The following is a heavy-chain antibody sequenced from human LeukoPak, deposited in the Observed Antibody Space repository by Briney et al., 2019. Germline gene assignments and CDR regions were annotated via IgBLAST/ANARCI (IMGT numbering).Heavy chain of an antibody. J-gene: IGHJ4*02. Sequence: SETLSLTCTLSGGSLRSHYWSWIRQPPGKALEWLGHIYYSGSTKYNPSLKSRVTISVDTSKNQFSLKLSSVTAADTAVYYCARVTTAGYTGVNFDYWGQGTPVTVSS. CDR1: GGSLRSHY. CDR2: IYYSGST. V-gene: IGHV4-59*11. CDR3: ARVTTAGYTGVNFDY. D-gene: IGHD2-15*01.